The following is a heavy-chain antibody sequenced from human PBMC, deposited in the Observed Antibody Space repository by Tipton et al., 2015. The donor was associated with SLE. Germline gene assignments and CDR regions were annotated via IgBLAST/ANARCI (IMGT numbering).Heavy chain of an antibody. V-gene: IGHV4-34*01. CDR1: GGSFSGYY. CDR3: ARVLVAAHDAFDI. CDR2: INHSGST. D-gene: IGHD1-26*01. Sequence: TLSLTCAVYGGSFSGYYWSWIRQPPGKGLEWIGEINHSGSTNYNPSLKSRVTISVDTSKNQFSLKLSSVTAADTAVYYCARVLVAAHDAFDIWGQGTMVTVSS. J-gene: IGHJ3*02.